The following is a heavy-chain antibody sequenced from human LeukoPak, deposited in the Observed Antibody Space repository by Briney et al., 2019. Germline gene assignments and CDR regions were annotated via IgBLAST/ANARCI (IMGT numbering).Heavy chain of an antibody. CDR3: ARTGHSSLYYFDY. Sequence: GGSLRLSCAASGFTFSSYSMMWVRQAPGKGLEWVSYISSSSTTIHYADSVKGRFTISRDNPKNTLYLQMNSLRAEDTAVYYCARTGHSSLYYFDYWGQGTLVTVSS. J-gene: IGHJ4*02. CDR2: ISSSSTTI. V-gene: IGHV3-48*01. D-gene: IGHD3-22*01. CDR1: GFTFSSYS.